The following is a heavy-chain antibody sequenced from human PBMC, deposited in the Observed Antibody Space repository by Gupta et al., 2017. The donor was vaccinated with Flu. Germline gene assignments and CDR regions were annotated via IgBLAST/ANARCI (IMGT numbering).Heavy chain of an antibody. CDR1: GVTVSSSR. Sequence: VPQLASAGDLAHPEAALRPSYAACGVTVSSSRMCRVRQTQGKGLRGVSAISGSGGSIYYADSVEGRFTISRDNTKNTLYLQMSSLRAEDTAVYYCAKAAAGTRKYYYYYGMDVWGQGTTVTVSS. CDR2: ISGSGGSI. D-gene: IGHD6-13*01. J-gene: IGHJ6*02. CDR3: AKAAAGTRKYYYYYGMDV. V-gene: IGHV3-23*01.